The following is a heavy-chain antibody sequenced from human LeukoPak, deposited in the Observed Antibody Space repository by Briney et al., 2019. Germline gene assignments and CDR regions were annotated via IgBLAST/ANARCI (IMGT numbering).Heavy chain of an antibody. CDR3: AELGITMIGDV. CDR1: GFTFSDYY. CDR2: ISSSSSTI. V-gene: IGHV3-11*04. J-gene: IGHJ6*04. Sequence: GGSLRLSCAASGFTFSDYYMSWIRQAPGKGLEWVSYISSSSSTIYYADSVKGRFTISRDNAKNSLYLQTNSLRAEDTAVYYCAELGITMIGDVWGKGTTVTISS. D-gene: IGHD3-10*02.